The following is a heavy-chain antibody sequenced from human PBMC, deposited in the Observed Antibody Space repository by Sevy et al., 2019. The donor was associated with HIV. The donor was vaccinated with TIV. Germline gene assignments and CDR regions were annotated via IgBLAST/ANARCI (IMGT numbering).Heavy chain of an antibody. J-gene: IGHJ4*02. Sequence: GGSLRLSCAASGFTFSSYSMNWVRQAPGKGLEWVSYISSSSSTIYYADSVKGRFTISRDNAKNSLYLQMNSLRDEDTAVYYCARDCLSQHYYDSSGQDFDYWGQGTLVTVSS. CDR1: GFTFSSYS. CDR2: ISSSSSTI. D-gene: IGHD3-22*01. V-gene: IGHV3-48*02. CDR3: ARDCLSQHYYDSSGQDFDY.